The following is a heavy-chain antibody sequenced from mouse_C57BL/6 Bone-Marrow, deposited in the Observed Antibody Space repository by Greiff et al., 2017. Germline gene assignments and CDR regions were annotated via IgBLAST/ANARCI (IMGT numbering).Heavy chain of an antibody. CDR1: GYTFTSYW. J-gene: IGHJ3*01. CDR3: VRAEFAY. V-gene: IGHV1-50*01. CDR2: IDPSDCYT. Sequence: QVQLKQSGAELVKPGTSVKLSCKASGYTFTSYWMQWVKQRPGQGLEWVGEIDPSDCYTNYNPKFKGKATLTVDTSSSTAYMRLSSLTPEDSTVYYCVRAEFAYWGQGTRVTVSA.